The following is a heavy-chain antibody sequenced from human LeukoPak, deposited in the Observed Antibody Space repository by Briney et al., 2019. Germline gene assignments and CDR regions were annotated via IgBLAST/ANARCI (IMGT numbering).Heavy chain of an antibody. Sequence: PGGSLRLSCAASGLTVRNYAMSWVRQAPGKGREWVAGISGGGDSTYYADSVKGRFTVSRDKSNTTLYLQMNSLRAEDTSVYYCPEGRVWGTGTTVTVSS. V-gene: IGHV3-23*01. CDR3: PEGRV. CDR1: GLTVRNYA. CDR2: ISGGGDST. J-gene: IGHJ6*04.